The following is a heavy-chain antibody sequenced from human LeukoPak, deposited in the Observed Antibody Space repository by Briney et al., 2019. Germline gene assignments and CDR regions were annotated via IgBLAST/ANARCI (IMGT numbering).Heavy chain of an antibody. CDR1: GFTFSSYE. Sequence: GGSLRLSCVASGFTFSSYEMNWVRQAPGKGLEWVSYIRSTGSIIFYADSVKGRFTISRGNAKNSLYLQMNSLRAEDTALYYCARVNDYGGNDDAFDIWGQGTMVTVSS. CDR2: IRSTGSII. J-gene: IGHJ3*02. V-gene: IGHV3-48*03. CDR3: ARVNDYGGNDDAFDI. D-gene: IGHD4-23*01.